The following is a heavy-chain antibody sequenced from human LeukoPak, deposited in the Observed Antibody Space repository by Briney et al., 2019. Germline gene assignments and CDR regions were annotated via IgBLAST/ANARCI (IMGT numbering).Heavy chain of an antibody. V-gene: IGHV3-48*03. CDR3: ARGVGMTSDY. CDR1: GFTFSSYE. J-gene: IGHJ4*02. D-gene: IGHD1-1*01. Sequence: PGGSLRLSCVTSGFTFSSYEMNWVRQAPGKGLEWVSYISSSGNTIYYAHSVKGRFTISRDNARNLLYLQMNNLRAEDTAVYYCARGVGMTSDYWGQGTLVTVSP. CDR2: ISSSGNTI.